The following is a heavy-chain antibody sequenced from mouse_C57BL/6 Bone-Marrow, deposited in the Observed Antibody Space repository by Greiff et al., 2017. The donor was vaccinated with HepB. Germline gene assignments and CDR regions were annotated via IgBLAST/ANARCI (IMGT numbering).Heavy chain of an antibody. CDR1: GYTFTSYW. Sequence: QVHVKQPGAELVMPGASVKLSCKASGYTFTSYWMHWVKQRPGQGLEWIGEIDPSDSYTNYNQKFKGKSTLTVDKSSSTAYMQLSSLTSEDSAVYYCARGGWLLPGDYAMDYWGQGTSVTVSS. CDR2: IDPSDSYT. CDR3: ARGGWLLPGDYAMDY. V-gene: IGHV1-69*01. J-gene: IGHJ4*01. D-gene: IGHD2-3*01.